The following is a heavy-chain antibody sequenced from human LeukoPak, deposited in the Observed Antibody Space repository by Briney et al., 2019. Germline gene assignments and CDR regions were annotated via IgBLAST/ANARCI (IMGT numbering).Heavy chain of an antibody. V-gene: IGHV3-53*01. CDR1: GFTVSSNY. CDR2: IYSDDGGST. CDR3: ARGQRGSGSFN. Sequence: GGSLRLSCAASGFTVSSNYMSWVRQAPGKGLEWVSVIYSDDGGSTFYADSVKGRFTISRDISKNTLYLQMNSLRAEDTAVYYCARGQRGSGSFNWGQGTLVTVSS. D-gene: IGHD3-10*01. J-gene: IGHJ4*02.